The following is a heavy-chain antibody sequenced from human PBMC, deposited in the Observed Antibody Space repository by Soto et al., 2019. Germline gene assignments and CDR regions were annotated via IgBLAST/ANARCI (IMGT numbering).Heavy chain of an antibody. CDR3: ARRRIVPTTNFDY. V-gene: IGHV4-39*01. CDR1: GDSISSSSFY. D-gene: IGHD1-26*01. J-gene: IGHJ4*02. Sequence: PSATLSITCTVSGDSISSSSFYWGWIRQPPGKGLEWIGHIFHTGATYQNPTLKSRLRMSVDTSKNQFSLNLSSVTATDTAVYYCARRRIVPTTNFDYWGQGTLVTVSS. CDR2: IFHTGAT.